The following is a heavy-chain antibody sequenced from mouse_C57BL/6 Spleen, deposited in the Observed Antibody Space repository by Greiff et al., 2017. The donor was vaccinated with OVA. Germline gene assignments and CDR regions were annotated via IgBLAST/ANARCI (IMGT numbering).Heavy chain of an antibody. Sequence: QVQLQQSGAELVRPGASVKLSCKASGYTFTDYYINWVKQRPGQGLEWIARIYPGSGNTYYNEKFKGKATLTAEKSSSTAYMQLSSLTSEDSAVYCCARPGDGYYEAWFAYWGQGTLVTVSA. CDR2: IYPGSGNT. J-gene: IGHJ3*01. CDR3: ARPGDGYYEAWFAY. V-gene: IGHV1-76*01. D-gene: IGHD2-3*01. CDR1: GYTFTDYY.